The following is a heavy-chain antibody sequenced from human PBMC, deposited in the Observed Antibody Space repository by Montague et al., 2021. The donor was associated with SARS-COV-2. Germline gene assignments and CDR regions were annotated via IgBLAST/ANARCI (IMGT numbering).Heavy chain of an antibody. V-gene: IGHV4-34*01. D-gene: IGHD3-22*01. CDR1: GGSFSDYY. CDR3: ARGRQHFNMIVVVMTGGEYYFDY. Sequence: SETLSLTCAVYGGSFSDYYWSWIRQPPGKGLEWIGEINHRGTSNYNPSFKSRVSISVDTSKNQFSLYLSSVTAADTAVYYCARGRQHFNMIVVVMTGGEYYFDYWGQGTLVTVSS. CDR2: INHRGTS. J-gene: IGHJ4*02.